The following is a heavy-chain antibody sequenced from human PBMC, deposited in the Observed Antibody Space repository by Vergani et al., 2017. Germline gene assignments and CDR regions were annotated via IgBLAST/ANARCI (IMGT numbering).Heavy chain of an antibody. J-gene: IGHJ1*01. CDR3: ARGTRLYEY. CDR2: MNPNSGNT. Sequence: QVQLVKSGAEVKKPGASVKVSCKASGYTFTSFDCSWVRQATGQGLEWMGWMNPNSGNTGYAQKFQGRVTMTRNTSISTAYMELNRLRFEDTAIYYCARGTRLYEYWGQGTLVTVSS. CDR1: GYTFTSFD. V-gene: IGHV1-8*01. D-gene: IGHD2/OR15-2a*01.